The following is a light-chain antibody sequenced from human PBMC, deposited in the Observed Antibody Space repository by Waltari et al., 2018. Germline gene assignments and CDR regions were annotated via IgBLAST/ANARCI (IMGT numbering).Light chain of an antibody. V-gene: IGLV2-14*01. CDR1: SSDVGGYNY. Sequence: QSALTQPASVSGSPGQSITISCTGTSSDVGGYNYVSWYQQHPGKAPKLMIYDVSIRPSGVSNRFSGSKAGNTASLTISGLQAEDEADYYRSSYTSSNTLVFGGGTMLTVL. CDR3: SSYTSSNTLV. CDR2: DVS. J-gene: IGLJ2*01.